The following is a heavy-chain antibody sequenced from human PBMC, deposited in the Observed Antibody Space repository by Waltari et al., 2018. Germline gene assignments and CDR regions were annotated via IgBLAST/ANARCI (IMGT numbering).Heavy chain of an antibody. CDR3: ARGLPVVVAATPPAFDI. V-gene: IGHV4-34*01. Sequence: QVQLQQWGAGLLKPSETLSLTCAVYGGSFSGYYWSWIRQPPGKGLEWIGEINHSGSTNYNPSLKSRVTISVDTSKNQFSLKLSSVTAADTAVYYWARGLPVVVAATPPAFDIWGQGTMVTVSS. J-gene: IGHJ3*02. CDR2: INHSGST. CDR1: GGSFSGYY. D-gene: IGHD2-15*01.